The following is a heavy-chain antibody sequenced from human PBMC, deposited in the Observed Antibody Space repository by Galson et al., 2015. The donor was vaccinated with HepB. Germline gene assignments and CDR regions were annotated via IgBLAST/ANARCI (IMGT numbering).Heavy chain of an antibody. CDR3: AREHGDYSDY. CDR2: ISSSSSTI. V-gene: IGHV3-48*04. D-gene: IGHD4-17*01. J-gene: IGHJ4*02. Sequence: LRLSCAASGFTFSSYSMNWVRQAPGKGLEWVSYISSSSSTIYYADSVKGRFTISRDNAKNSLYLQMNSLRAEDTAVYYCAREHGDYSDYWGQGTLVTVSS. CDR1: GFTFSSYS.